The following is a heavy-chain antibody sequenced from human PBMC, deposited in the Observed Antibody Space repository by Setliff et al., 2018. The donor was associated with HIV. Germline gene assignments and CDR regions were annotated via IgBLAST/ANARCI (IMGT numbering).Heavy chain of an antibody. CDR3: ALTGHRLLRGYMDV. CDR2: LYVSGDT. J-gene: IGHJ6*03. CDR1: GDSIDSATYY. D-gene: IGHD2-15*01. Sequence: RLSETLSLTCTVSGDSIDSATYYLTWIRQPAGKGLEWIGRLYVSGDTNYNPSLKSRVTMSLDTSKKHFSLKLKSVTAADTAVYYCALTGHRLLRGYMDVWGKGTTVTVSS. V-gene: IGHV4-61*02.